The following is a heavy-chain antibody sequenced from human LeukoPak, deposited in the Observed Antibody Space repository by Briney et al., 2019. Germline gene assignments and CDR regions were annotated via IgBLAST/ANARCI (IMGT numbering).Heavy chain of an antibody. Sequence: GGSLRLSCAASGLTFHNTWMHWIRRAPGKGPVWVSRIISDGITTTYADSVKGRFTISRDNAKNTLYLQMNSLTADDTAVYYCASDGEYAFLVWGQGTMVTVSS. CDR1: GLTFHNTW. V-gene: IGHV3-74*01. CDR3: ASDGEYAFLV. D-gene: IGHD2/OR15-2a*01. J-gene: IGHJ3*01. CDR2: IISDGITT.